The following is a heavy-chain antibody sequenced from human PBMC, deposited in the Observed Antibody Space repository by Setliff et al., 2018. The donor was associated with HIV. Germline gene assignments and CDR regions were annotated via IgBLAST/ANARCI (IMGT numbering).Heavy chain of an antibody. Sequence: GGSLRLSCAASGFAFSIHWMHRVRQAPGKGLEWIANINEDGDKKYHAGSVWGRFTISRDNAKNSLYLQMNSLRAEDTAVYYCARDPPDSSGIYWYFDLWGRGTLVTVSS. V-gene: IGHV3-7*01. CDR1: GFAFSIHW. D-gene: IGHD6-19*01. J-gene: IGHJ2*01. CDR3: ARDPPDSSGIYWYFDL. CDR2: INEDGDKK.